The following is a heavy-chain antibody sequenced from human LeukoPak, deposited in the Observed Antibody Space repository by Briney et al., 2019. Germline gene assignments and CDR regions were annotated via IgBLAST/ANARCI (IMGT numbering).Heavy chain of an antibody. D-gene: IGHD5-12*01. V-gene: IGHV3-9*01. CDR3: AKDIRAMATTPFDY. Sequence: TGGSLRLSCAASGFTFDDYAMHWVRQAPGKGLEWVSGISWNSGSIGYADSVKGRFTISRDNAKNSLYLQMNSLRAEDTALYYCAKDIRAMATTPFDYWGQGTLVTVSS. CDR1: GFTFDDYA. J-gene: IGHJ4*02. CDR2: ISWNSGSI.